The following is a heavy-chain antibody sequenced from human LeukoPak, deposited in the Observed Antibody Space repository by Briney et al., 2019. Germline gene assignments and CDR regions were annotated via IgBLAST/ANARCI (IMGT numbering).Heavy chain of an antibody. CDR3: ARRHYGSGNIDS. CDR2: IYSNGHI. Sequence: PSETLSLTCSVSSDSISSSSYLWVWVRQPPGKGLEWIGDIYSNGHISYNPSLKSRAAISVDTSKNQFSLNLSSVAAADTAVYYCARRHYGSGNIDSWGQGTLVTVSS. V-gene: IGHV4-39*01. CDR1: SDSISSSSYL. J-gene: IGHJ4*02. D-gene: IGHD3-10*01.